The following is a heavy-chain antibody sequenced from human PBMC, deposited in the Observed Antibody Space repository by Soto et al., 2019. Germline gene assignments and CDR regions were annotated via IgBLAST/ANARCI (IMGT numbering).Heavy chain of an antibody. CDR1: GVNSW. J-gene: IGHJ6*02. D-gene: IGHD4-4*01. V-gene: IGHV5-51*01. CDR2: IYVGDSDT. CDR3: ARHTQYYGMDV. Sequence: GESLKISCSGSGVNSWIAWVRQMPGKGLEYVGIIYVGDSDTRYSPSFQGQVTISVDKSISTAFLQWSSLKASGTAVYYCARHTQYYGMDVWGQGTEVTVSS.